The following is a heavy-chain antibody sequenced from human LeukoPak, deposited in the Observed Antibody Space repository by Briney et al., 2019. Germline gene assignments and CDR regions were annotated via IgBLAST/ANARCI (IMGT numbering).Heavy chain of an antibody. CDR2: ISAYNGNT. V-gene: IGHV1-18*01. Sequence: ASVKVSCKASGYTFTSYGISWVRQAPGQGLEWMGWISAYNGNTNYAQKFQGRVTITADKSTSTAYMELSSLRSEDTAVYYCARDRYGPTGYWGQGTLVTVSS. CDR1: GYTFTSYG. CDR3: ARDRYGPTGY. D-gene: IGHD1-1*01. J-gene: IGHJ4*02.